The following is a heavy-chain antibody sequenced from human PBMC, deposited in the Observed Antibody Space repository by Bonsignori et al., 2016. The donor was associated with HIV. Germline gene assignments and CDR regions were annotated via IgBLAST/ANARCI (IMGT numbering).Heavy chain of an antibody. V-gene: IGHV1-2*02. D-gene: IGHD3-16*01. Sequence: WVRQAPGQGLEWMGWINPNRGDTNYSQKFQGRVTMTRDTSISTVYMELSSLRSDDTAVYFCARGLVERVSRGRDYFDPWGQGTLVTVSS. CDR3: ARGLVERVSRGRDYFDP. J-gene: IGHJ5*02. CDR2: INPNRGDT.